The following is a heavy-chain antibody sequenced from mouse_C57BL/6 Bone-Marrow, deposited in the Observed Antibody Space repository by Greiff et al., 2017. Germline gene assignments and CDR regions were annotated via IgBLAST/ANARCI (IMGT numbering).Heavy chain of an antibody. J-gene: IGHJ2*01. V-gene: IGHV8-12*01. CDR2: PYWDDDK. D-gene: IGHD6-5*01. CDR1: GFSLSTSGMG. Sequence: QVTLKERGPGLLQSSQTLSLTCSFSGFSLSTSGMGVSWIRQPSGNGLEWLAHPYWDDDKRYKQSLKSRLTIYKDTSRNQVFLRITSVETAETATYYCARAYNNYIDYWGQGTTLTVSS. CDR3: ARAYNNYIDY.